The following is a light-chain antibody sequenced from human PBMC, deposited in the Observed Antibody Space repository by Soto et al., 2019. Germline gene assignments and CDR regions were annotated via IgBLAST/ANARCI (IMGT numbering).Light chain of an antibody. Sequence: QSALTQPASVSGSPGQSITISCAGTSGDVGAYNYVTWFQQYPGKVPKLIIYDVSDRPSGVSDRFSGSKSGNTASLTISGLLAEDEADYYCGSYRTINTMIFGGGTKLTVL. J-gene: IGLJ2*01. CDR3: GSYRTINTMI. CDR1: SGDVGAYNY. CDR2: DVS. V-gene: IGLV2-14*01.